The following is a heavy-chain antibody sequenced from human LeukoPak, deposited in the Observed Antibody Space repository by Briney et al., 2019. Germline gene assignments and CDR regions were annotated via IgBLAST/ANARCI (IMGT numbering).Heavy chain of an antibody. CDR2: IKEDGSEK. D-gene: IGHD4-17*01. J-gene: IGHJ3*02. CDR1: GFTFSSYW. V-gene: IGHV3-7*01. Sequence: PGGSLRLSCAASGFTFSSYWMSWVRQAPGKGLEWVANIKEDGSEKYYVDSVKGRFTISRDNAKNSLYLQMNSLRAEETAVYYCARASDYGDWAFSFDIWSQGTMVTVSS. CDR3: ARASDYGDWAFSFDI.